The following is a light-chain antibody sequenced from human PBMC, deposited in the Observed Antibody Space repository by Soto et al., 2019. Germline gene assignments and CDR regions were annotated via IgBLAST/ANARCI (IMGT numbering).Light chain of an antibody. V-gene: IGKV3-20*01. Sequence: EIVLTQSPGTLSLSPGERATLSCRASQSVSSSYLAWYQQKPGQAPRLLIYGASSRATGIPDRFSGSGSGTDFTLTISSLQSEDSAVYSCQQYNNWPPYTFGQGTKLEIK. CDR3: QQYNNWPPYT. CDR1: QSVSSSY. J-gene: IGKJ2*01. CDR2: GAS.